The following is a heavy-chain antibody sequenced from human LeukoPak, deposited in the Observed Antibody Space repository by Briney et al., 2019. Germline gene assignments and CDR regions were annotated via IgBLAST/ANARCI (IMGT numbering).Heavy chain of an antibody. V-gene: IGHV4-4*07. CDR3: ASGGADSSGYYDY. CDR1: SASLKDFS. CDR2: LYTSGST. Sequence: SETLSLTCTVSSASLKDFSWSWIRQPAGKRLEWIGRLYTSGSTNYNPSLESRVTMTFDKSKKQFSLRLSSVIAADTAVYFCASGGADSSGYYDYWGQGTLVTVSS. D-gene: IGHD3-22*01. J-gene: IGHJ4*02.